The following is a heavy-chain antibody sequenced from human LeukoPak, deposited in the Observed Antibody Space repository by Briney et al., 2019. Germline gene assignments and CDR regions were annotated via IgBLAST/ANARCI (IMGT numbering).Heavy chain of an antibody. CDR3: ARGPRITIFGVVPYYMDV. CDR2: INHSGST. J-gene: IGHJ6*03. CDR1: GGSFSGYY. D-gene: IGHD3-3*01. V-gene: IGHV4-34*01. Sequence: PSETLSLTCAVYGGSFSGYYWSWIRQPPGKGLEWIGEINHSGSTNYNSSLKSRVTISVDTSKNQFSLKLSSVTAADTAVYYCARGPRITIFGVVPYYMDVWGKGTTVTVSS.